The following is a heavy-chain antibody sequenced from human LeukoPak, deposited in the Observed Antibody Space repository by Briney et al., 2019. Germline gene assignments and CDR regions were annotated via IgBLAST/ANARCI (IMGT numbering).Heavy chain of an antibody. CDR2: INSDGSSI. Sequence: GGSLRLSCVASGFTFSRYWMHWVRQAPGKGLVWVSRINSDGSSITYADSVKGRFTISRDNAKNSLYLQMNSLRAEDTAVYYCARVLAGDGYDYWGQGTLVTVSS. CDR1: GFTFSRYW. J-gene: IGHJ4*02. D-gene: IGHD5-24*01. CDR3: ARVLAGDGYDY. V-gene: IGHV3-74*03.